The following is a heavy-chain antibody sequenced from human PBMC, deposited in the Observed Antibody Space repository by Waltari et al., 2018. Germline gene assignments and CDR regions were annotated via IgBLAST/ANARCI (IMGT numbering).Heavy chain of an antibody. CDR2: IYYSGST. D-gene: IGHD2-15*01. V-gene: IGHV4-59*01. CDR1: GGSISSYY. Sequence: QVQLQESGPGLVKPSETLSLTCTVSGGSISSYYWSWFRQPPGKGLEWIGYIYYSGSTNYNPSLKSRVTISVDTSKNQFSLKLSSVTAADTAVYYCARSGSGSWGMFDYWGQGTLVTVSS. CDR3: ARSGSGSWGMFDY. J-gene: IGHJ4*02.